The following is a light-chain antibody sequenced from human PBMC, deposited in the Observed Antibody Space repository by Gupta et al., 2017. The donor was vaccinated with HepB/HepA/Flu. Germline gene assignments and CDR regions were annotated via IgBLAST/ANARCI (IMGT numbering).Light chain of an antibody. CDR1: QGIRDD. Sequence: DIQMTQSPSSLSASVGDRVTITCRATQGIRDDLGWYQQKPGKAPKCLIYATSSVQSGVPSRISGSGSETEFTLTISSLQPEDFATYYCLQPYSYPLTFGQGTLFEIK. J-gene: IGKJ5*01. V-gene: IGKV1-17*01. CDR3: LQPYSYPLT. CDR2: ATS.